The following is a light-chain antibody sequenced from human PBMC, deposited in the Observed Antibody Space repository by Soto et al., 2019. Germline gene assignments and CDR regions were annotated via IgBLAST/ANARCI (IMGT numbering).Light chain of an antibody. CDR2: AAS. CDR3: QHYNSYSEA. CDR1: QGISSF. J-gene: IGKJ1*01. Sequence: DIQMTQSPSSLSASVGDRVTITCRASQGISSFLNWYQHKPGTAPNLLIHAASGLESGVPSRFSGSGSGTEFTLTISSLQPDDFATYYCQHYNSYSEAFGQGTKVELK. V-gene: IGKV1-5*01.